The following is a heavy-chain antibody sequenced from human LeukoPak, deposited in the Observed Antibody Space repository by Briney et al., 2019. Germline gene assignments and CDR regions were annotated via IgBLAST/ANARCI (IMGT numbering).Heavy chain of an antibody. V-gene: IGHV7-4-1*01. D-gene: IGHD3-22*01. CDR3: VTNFDSSGYFGY. CDR1: GYTFTRNT. J-gene: IGHJ4*02. CDR2: VNTNTGNP. Sequence: RASVTVSFTASGYTFTRNTINWVRQAPGQGLEWMGWVNTNTGNPTYAQGFTGRFVFSSDTSVSTAYLQIGSLKAEDTAVYYCVTNFDSSGYFGYWGQGTLVTVSS.